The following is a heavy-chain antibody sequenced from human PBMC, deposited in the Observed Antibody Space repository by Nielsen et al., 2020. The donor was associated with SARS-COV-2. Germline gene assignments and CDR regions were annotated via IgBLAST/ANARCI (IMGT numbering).Heavy chain of an antibody. Sequence: GESLKISCAASGFTFKNYALSWVRQAPGKGLEWVSAISGSGEKTYYTDAVKGRFTISRDNAKNSLYLQMNSLRPEDTAVYYCARVLGHYYGMDVWGQGTTVSVSS. CDR2: ISGSGEKT. V-gene: IGHV3-23*01. J-gene: IGHJ6*02. CDR1: GFTFKNYA. D-gene: IGHD3-16*01. CDR3: ARVLGHYYGMDV.